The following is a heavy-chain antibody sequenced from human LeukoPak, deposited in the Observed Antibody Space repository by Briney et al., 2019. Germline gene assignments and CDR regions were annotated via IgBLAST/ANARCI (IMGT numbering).Heavy chain of an antibody. Sequence: HPGGSLRLSCAASGFTFSSYGMHWVRQAPGKGLEWVAVISYDGSNKYYADSVKGRFTISRDNSKNTLYLQMNSLRAEDTAVYYCAKESYSSGTGLKGAYYYGMDVWGQGTTVTVSS. CDR3: AKESYSSGTGLKGAYYYGMDV. D-gene: IGHD1-1*01. J-gene: IGHJ6*02. CDR2: ISYDGSNK. V-gene: IGHV3-30*18. CDR1: GFTFSSYG.